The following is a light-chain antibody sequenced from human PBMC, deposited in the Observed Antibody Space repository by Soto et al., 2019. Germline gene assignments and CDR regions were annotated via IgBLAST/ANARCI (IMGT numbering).Light chain of an antibody. J-gene: IGLJ1*01. CDR1: TSNIGKTF. Sequence: QSVLTQPPSASGTPGQTVNISCSGSTSNIGKTFVYWYQHFPGAAPKLLIHSNTLSPSGVTDRFSAYKSRTSTSLAISGLRSEDEADYYCASWDNNLSGYVFGTGTKV. V-gene: IGLV1-47*01. CDR3: ASWDNNLSGYV. CDR2: SNT.